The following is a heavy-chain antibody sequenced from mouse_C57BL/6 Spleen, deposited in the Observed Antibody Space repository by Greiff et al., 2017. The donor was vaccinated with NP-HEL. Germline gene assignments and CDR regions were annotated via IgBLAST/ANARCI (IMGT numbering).Heavy chain of an antibody. CDR1: GYAFTNYL. CDR3: ARSGGSAWFAY. D-gene: IGHD3-2*02. J-gene: IGHJ3*01. Sequence: QVHVKQSGAELVRPGTSVKVSCKASGYAFTNYLIEWVKQRPGQGLEWIGVINPGSGGTNYNEKFKGKATLTADKSSSTAYMQLSSLTSEDSAVYFCARSGGSAWFAYWGQGTLVTVSA. V-gene: IGHV1-54*01. CDR2: INPGSGGT.